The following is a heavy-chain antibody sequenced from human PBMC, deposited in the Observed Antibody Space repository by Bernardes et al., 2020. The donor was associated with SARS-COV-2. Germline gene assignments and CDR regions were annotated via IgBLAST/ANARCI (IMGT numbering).Heavy chain of an antibody. J-gene: IGHJ5*01. CDR3: ATDFFPRRYYDFWSGYSNWFDP. D-gene: IGHD3-3*01. Sequence: GGSLRLSCAASGFTFSSYAMSWVRQAPGKGLEWVSAISGSGGSTYYADSVKGRFTISRDNSKNTLYLQMNSLRAEDTAVYYCATDFFPRRYYDFWSGYSNWFDPWGQGTLVTVSS. CDR2: ISGSGGST. CDR1: GFTFSSYA. V-gene: IGHV3-23*01.